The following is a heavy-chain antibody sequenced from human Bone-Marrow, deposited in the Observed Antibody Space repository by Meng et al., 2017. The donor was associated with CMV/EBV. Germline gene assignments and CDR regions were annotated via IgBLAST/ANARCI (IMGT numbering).Heavy chain of an antibody. CDR1: GFSLSTSEVG. V-gene: IGHV2-5*01. J-gene: IGHJ4*02. CDR3: AHFRRLSHYDV. D-gene: IGHD6-25*01. CDR2: IYWNDDN. Sequence: SGPTLVKPTQTLTLTCTFSGFSLSTSEVGVGWIRQPPGKALEWLAFIYWNDDNRYSPSLRSRITLSRDTSKNQVFLTMTDMSPVDTATYYCAHFRRLSHYDVWGQGILVTVSS.